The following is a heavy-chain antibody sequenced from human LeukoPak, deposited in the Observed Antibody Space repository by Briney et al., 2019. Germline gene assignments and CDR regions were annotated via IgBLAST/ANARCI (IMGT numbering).Heavy chain of an antibody. D-gene: IGHD3-10*01. J-gene: IGHJ6*03. CDR2: IKQDGSEK. CDR3: ARENYYGSGSPPHYYYYMDV. CDR1: GFTFSSYW. Sequence: GGSLRLSCAASGFTFSSYWMSWVRQAPGKGLEWVANIKQDGSEKYYVDSVKGRFTISRDNAKNSLYLQMNSLRAEDTAVYYCARENYYGSGSPPHYYYYMDVWGKGTTVTISS. V-gene: IGHV3-7*01.